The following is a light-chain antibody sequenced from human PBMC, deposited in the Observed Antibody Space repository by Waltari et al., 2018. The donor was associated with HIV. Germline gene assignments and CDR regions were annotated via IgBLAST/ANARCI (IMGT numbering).Light chain of an antibody. Sequence: QSVLTQPPSVSGAPGQRATIPCTGRSPNIVAGYDVPWYQQLPGTAPKLLIYGNSNRPSGVPDRFSGSKSGTSASLAITGLQAEDEADYYCQSYDSSLSGVVFGGGTKLTVL. CDR3: QSYDSSLSGVV. CDR1: SPNIVAGYD. J-gene: IGLJ2*01. CDR2: GNS. V-gene: IGLV1-40*01.